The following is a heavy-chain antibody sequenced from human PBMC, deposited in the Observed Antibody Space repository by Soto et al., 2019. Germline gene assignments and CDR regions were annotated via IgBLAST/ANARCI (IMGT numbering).Heavy chain of an antibody. D-gene: IGHD6-19*01. CDR2: IKQDGSEK. CDR1: GFTFSSYW. V-gene: IGHV3-7*03. J-gene: IGHJ6*02. Sequence: GGSLRLSCAASGFTFSSYWMSWVRQAPGKGLEWVANIKQDGSEKYYVDSVKGRFTISRDNAKNSLYLQMNSLRAEDTAVYYCAREASSGWLGYYYYGMDVWGQGTTVTVSS. CDR3: AREASSGWLGYYYYGMDV.